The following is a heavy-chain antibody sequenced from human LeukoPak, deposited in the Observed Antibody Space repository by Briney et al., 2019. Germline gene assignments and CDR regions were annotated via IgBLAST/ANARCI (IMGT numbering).Heavy chain of an antibody. D-gene: IGHD3-10*01. CDR3: PKAQHPYGSRDYFDY. CDR1: GFTFSSDS. Sequence: GWSLTLSCAASGFTFSSDSLTWLRQAPPKGLEGVIAISGSGGSSFYAVSVKGRFTISRDNSKNTLYLQMNSLRAEDTAVYYCPKAQHPYGSRDYFDYWGQGTLVTVSS. V-gene: IGHV3-23*01. CDR2: ISGSGGSS. J-gene: IGHJ4*02.